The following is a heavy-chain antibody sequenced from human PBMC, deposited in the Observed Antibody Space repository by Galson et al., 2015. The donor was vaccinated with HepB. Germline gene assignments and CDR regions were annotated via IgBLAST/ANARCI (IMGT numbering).Heavy chain of an antibody. V-gene: IGHV3-30*18. CDR3: AKDDDLLTPYGMDV. CDR2: ISYDGSNK. D-gene: IGHD3-9*01. CDR1: GFTLSSYG. Sequence: SLRLSCAVSGFTLSSYGMHWVRQAPGKGLEWVAVISYDGSNKDYADSVKGRFTISRDKTYNTLYMQMNSLRAEDTAVYYCAKDDDLLTPYGMDVWGQGTTVTVSS. J-gene: IGHJ6*02.